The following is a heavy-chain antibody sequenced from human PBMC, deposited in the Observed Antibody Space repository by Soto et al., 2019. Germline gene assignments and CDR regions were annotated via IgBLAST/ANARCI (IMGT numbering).Heavy chain of an antibody. V-gene: IGHV3-20*01. Sequence: GGSLRLSCAASGFTFDDYGMSWVRQAPGKGLEWVSGINWNGGSTGYTDSVKGRFTISRDNAKNSLYLQMNSLRAEDTALYHCARDLEETPYSSSRYSRAFDIWGQGTMVTVSS. CDR1: GFTFDDYG. CDR3: ARDLEETPYSSSRYSRAFDI. J-gene: IGHJ3*02. D-gene: IGHD6-13*01. CDR2: INWNGGST.